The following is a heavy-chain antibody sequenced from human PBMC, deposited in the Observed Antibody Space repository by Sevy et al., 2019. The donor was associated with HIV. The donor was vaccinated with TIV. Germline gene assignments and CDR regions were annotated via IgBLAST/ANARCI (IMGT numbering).Heavy chain of an antibody. D-gene: IGHD3-16*02. Sequence: GGSLRLSCAASGFTFATYWMTWVRQAPGKGLEWVAYIKQDGTDKYYVESVRGRFTISRDNGKNSLYLHMNGLTAEDTAVYYCARALADWGSFHYSSWGRGALVTVSS. CDR3: ARALADWGSFHYSS. V-gene: IGHV3-7*01. J-gene: IGHJ4*02. CDR2: IKQDGTDK. CDR1: GFTFATYW.